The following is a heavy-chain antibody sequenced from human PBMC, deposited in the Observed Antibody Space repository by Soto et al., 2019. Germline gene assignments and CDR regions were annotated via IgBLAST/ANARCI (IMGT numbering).Heavy chain of an antibody. CDR2: IRQDGSDT. J-gene: IGHJ4*02. D-gene: IGHD2-15*01. CDR3: ARHSYCSGGDCYWYYFDY. CDR1: GFTFSGHW. V-gene: IGHV3-7*01. Sequence: EVQLVESGGGLVQPGGSLRLSCTVSGFTFSGHWMSWVRQAPGKGLEWVANIRQDGSDTYYVDSVRGRFTISRDNARNSLYLQMSYLRDEDTAIYYCARHSYCSGGDCYWYYFDYWGQGTLVTVSS.